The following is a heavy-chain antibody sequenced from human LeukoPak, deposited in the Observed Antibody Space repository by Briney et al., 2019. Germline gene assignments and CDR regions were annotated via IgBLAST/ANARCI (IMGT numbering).Heavy chain of an antibody. J-gene: IGHJ5*02. CDR2: ISDYNGNT. CDR1: GYTFTSYG. D-gene: IGHD4-11*01. V-gene: IGHV1-18*01. Sequence: ASVKVSCKASGYTFTSYGISWVRQAPGQGLEWMGWISDYNGNTNYAQKLQGRVTITTDTSTRTAYMELRRLRSDDTAVYYCARDLYRDSLPVSWFDPWGQGTLVTVSS. CDR3: ARDLYRDSLPVSWFDP.